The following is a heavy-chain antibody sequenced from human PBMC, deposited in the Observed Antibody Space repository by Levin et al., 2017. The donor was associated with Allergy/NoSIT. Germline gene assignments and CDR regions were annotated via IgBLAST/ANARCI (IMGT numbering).Heavy chain of an antibody. V-gene: IGHV5-51*01. D-gene: IGHD4-11*01. CDR3: AMRDYTIDY. CDR2: IYPDDSDT. CDR1: GYSFPNYW. J-gene: IGHJ4*02. Sequence: WASVKVSCKGSGYSFPNYWIGWVRQMPGKGLEWMGIIYPDDSDTRYSPSFQGQVTISADKSVSTAYLQWSSLKASDTAMYYCAMRDYTIDYWGQGTLVTVSS.